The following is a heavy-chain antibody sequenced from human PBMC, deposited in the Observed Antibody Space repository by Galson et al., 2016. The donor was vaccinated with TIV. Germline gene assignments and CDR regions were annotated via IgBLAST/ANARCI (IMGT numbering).Heavy chain of an antibody. Sequence: SVKVSCKASGDTISSYVFNWVRLAPGQGLEWMGGINPNTGGTNYAQKFQGWVSMTRDTSINTAYMELSRLKSDDTAVYYCARDDGYTSGSDYWGQGTQVTVSS. CDR1: GDTISSYV. CDR2: INPNTGGT. V-gene: IGHV1-2*04. D-gene: IGHD6-19*01. J-gene: IGHJ4*02. CDR3: ARDDGYTSGSDY.